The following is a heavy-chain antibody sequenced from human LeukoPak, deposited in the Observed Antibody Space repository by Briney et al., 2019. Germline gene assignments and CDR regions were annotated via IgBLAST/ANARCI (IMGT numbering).Heavy chain of an antibody. CDR1: TFTFSSFA. CDR3: ATGVLQWLLLGY. J-gene: IGHJ4*02. Sequence: GGSLRLSCAASTFTFSSFAMNWVRQAPGKGLEWVSYISSKSNFRYYADSVKGRFTISRDNAKNSVDLQMNSLRAEDTAVYYCATGVLQWLLLGYWGQGALVTVSS. D-gene: IGHD3-3*01. V-gene: IGHV3-48*01. CDR2: ISSKSNFR.